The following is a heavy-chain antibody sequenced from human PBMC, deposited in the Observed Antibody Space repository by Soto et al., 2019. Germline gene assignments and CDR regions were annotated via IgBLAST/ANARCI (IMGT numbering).Heavy chain of an antibody. V-gene: IGHV3-48*02. CDR2: ISSSSSSSSSTV. J-gene: IGHJ2*01. D-gene: IGHD5-18*01. CDR1: EFTFSDYS. Sequence: EVQLVESGGGLVQPGGSLRLSCAASEFTFSDYSMNWVRQAPGKGLEWVSFISSSSSSSSSTVYYADSVKGRFTISRDNAKNSLYLQMNSLRDEDMAVYYCARGGRRDGYSRRPPNWYFDLWGRGTLVTVSS. CDR3: ARGGRRDGYSRRPPNWYFDL.